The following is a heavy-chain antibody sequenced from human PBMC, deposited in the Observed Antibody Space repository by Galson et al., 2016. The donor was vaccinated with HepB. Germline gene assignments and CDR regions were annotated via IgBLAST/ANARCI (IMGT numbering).Heavy chain of an antibody. V-gene: IGHV1-18*01. Sequence: SVKVSCKASGYTFTTYGISWVRQAPGQGLEWMGWISAYSGNTNYAQELQGRVTMTTDTSTRTAYMELRSLRSDDTAVYYCVRGRNYDFWSQQPAYWGQGTLVTVSS. CDR1: GYTFTTYG. CDR2: ISAYSGNT. D-gene: IGHD3-3*01. CDR3: VRGRNYDFWSQQPAY. J-gene: IGHJ4*02.